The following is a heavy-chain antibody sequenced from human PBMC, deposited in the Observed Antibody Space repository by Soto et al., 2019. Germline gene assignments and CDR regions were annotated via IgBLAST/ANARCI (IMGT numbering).Heavy chain of an antibody. J-gene: IGHJ6*02. CDR1: GYTFTSYD. D-gene: IGHD2-2*01. Sequence: ASVKVSCKASGYTFTSYDINWVRQATGQGLEWMGWMNPNSGNTGYAQKFQGRVTMTRNTSISTAYMELSSLRSEDTAVYYCARARGGYCSSTSCYYYYYGMDVWGQGTTVTVSS. CDR3: ARARGGYCSSTSCYYYYYGMDV. CDR2: MNPNSGNT. V-gene: IGHV1-8*01.